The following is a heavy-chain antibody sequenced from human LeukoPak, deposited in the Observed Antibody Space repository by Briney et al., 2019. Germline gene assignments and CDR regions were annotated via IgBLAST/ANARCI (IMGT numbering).Heavy chain of an antibody. D-gene: IGHD3-16*01. Sequence: KPSETLSLTCTVSGGSISSGDYYWSWIRQPPGKGLEWVGYIYYSGSTYYNPSLKSRVTISVDTSKNQFSLQLSSVPAADTAVYYCARFVGFHVWGSLQYYFDYWGQGTPVTVSS. V-gene: IGHV4-30-4*08. CDR3: ARFVGFHVWGSLQYYFDY. CDR2: IYYSGST. J-gene: IGHJ4*02. CDR1: GGSISSGDYY.